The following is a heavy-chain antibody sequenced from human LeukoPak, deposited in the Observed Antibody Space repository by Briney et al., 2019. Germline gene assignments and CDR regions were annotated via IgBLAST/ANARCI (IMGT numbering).Heavy chain of an antibody. CDR2: IRSSSEA. J-gene: IGHJ4*02. Sequence: AGGSLRLSCAASGFIFSQYSMNWVRQAPGKGLEWVSHIRSSSEAFYADSVKGRFTISRDNSKNTLYLQMNSLRAEDTAVYYCGRDLSDDSSGELFDYWGQGTLVTVSS. CDR3: GRDLSDDSSGELFDY. CDR1: GFIFSQYS. D-gene: IGHD3-22*01. V-gene: IGHV3-48*01.